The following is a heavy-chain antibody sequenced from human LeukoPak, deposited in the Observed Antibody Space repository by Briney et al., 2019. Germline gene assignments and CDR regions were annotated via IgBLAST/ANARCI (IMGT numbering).Heavy chain of an antibody. CDR1: GGSFSGYY. Sequence: SQTLSLTCAVYGGSFSGYYWSWIRQPPGKGLEWIGEINHSGNTNYNPSLKSRVTISVDTSKNQFSLNLSSVTAADTAVYYCATVYSGYDVVGEDYWGQGTLVTVSS. D-gene: IGHD5-12*01. CDR3: ATVYSGYDVVGEDY. J-gene: IGHJ4*02. CDR2: INHSGNT. V-gene: IGHV4-34*01.